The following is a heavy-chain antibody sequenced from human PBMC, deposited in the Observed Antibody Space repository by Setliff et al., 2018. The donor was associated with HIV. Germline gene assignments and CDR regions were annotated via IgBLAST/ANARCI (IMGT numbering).Heavy chain of an antibody. Sequence: ASVKVSCKASGYTFTGYYVHWVRQAPGQGLEWMGWINPNSGGTNYVQKLQGRITITRDTSANTAYMELSSLRSDDTAVYFCARGALLAVFDFDHWGHGTLVTVSS. CDR3: ARGALLAVFDFDH. CDR2: INPNSGGT. D-gene: IGHD3-10*01. CDR1: GYTFTGYY. J-gene: IGHJ4*01. V-gene: IGHV1-2*02.